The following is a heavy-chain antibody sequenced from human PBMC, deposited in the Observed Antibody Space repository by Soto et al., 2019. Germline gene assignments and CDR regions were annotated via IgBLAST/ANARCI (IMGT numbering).Heavy chain of an antibody. D-gene: IGHD5-18*01. J-gene: IGHJ4*02. V-gene: IGHV1-18*01. CDR2: ISAYNGNT. Sequence: QVQLVQSGAEVKKPGASVKVSCKASGYTFNSYGISWVRQAPGQGVEWMGWISAYNGNTKYAQKLQGRVTMTIDTRTSTAYMGLRSLRSDDTAVYYCARGLYSYGYGNLDYWGQGTLVTVSS. CDR3: ARGLYSYGYGNLDY. CDR1: GYTFNSYG.